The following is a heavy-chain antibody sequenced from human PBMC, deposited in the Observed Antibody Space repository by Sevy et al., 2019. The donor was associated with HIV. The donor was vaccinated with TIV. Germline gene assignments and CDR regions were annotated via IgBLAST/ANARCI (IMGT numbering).Heavy chain of an antibody. Sequence: GESLKISCKGSGYSFTSYWIGWVRQMPGKGLEWMGIIYPGDSDTRYSPSFQGQVTISADQSISTAYLQWSSLKASDTAMYDCARGGKSMGPDFGGFVVVVAATGAFDIWGQGTMVTVSS. D-gene: IGHD2-15*01. J-gene: IGHJ3*02. CDR3: ARGGKSMGPDFGGFVVVVAATGAFDI. CDR1: GYSFTSYW. CDR2: IYPGDSDT. V-gene: IGHV5-51*01.